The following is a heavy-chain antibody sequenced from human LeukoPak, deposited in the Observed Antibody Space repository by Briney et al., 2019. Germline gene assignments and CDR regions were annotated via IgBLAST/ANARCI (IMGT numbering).Heavy chain of an antibody. V-gene: IGHV3-48*04. CDR2: ISSSGSTI. CDR3: ASFLTGSPYYYYYGMDV. Sequence: PGGSLRLSCAASGFSFSNYWINWVRQAPGKGLEWVSYISSSGSTIYYADSVKGRFTISRDNAKNSLYLQMNSLRAEDTAVYYCASFLTGSPYYYYYGMDVWGKGTTVTVSS. CDR1: GFSFSNYW. D-gene: IGHD3-9*01. J-gene: IGHJ6*04.